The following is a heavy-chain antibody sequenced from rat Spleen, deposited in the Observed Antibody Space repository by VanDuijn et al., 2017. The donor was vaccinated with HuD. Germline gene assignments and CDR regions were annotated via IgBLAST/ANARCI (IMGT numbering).Heavy chain of an antibody. Sequence: EVQLMESGGGLVQPGRSLKLSCAASGFIFSNYGMHWIRQAPTKGLEWVASISPSGGSTYYRDSVNGRFTISRDNAKTTLYLQMDSLRSEETATYYCVLSYYYSGDFNYWGQGVMVTVSS. D-gene: IGHD1-1*01. V-gene: IGHV5-19*01. J-gene: IGHJ2*01. CDR2: ISPSGGST. CDR1: GFIFSNYG. CDR3: VLSYYYSGDFNY.